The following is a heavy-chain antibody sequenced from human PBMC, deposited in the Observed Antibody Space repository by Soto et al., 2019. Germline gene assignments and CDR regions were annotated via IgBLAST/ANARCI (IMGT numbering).Heavy chain of an antibody. Sequence: GGSLRLSCTASGFTFGDYAMSWVRQAPGKGLEWVGFIRSKAYGGTTEYAASVKGRFTISRDDSKGIAYLQMNSLKTEDTAVYYRTSPYSGPEDFYCSGGSCYSPYYGMDVWGQGTTVTVSS. J-gene: IGHJ6*02. V-gene: IGHV3-49*04. CDR1: GFTFGDYA. CDR3: TSPYSGPEDFYCSGGSCYSPYYGMDV. CDR2: IRSKAYGGTT. D-gene: IGHD2-15*01.